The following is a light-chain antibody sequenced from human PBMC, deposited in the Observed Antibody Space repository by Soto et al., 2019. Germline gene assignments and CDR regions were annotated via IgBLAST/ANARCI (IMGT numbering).Light chain of an antibody. Sequence: EIVLTQSPGTLSLSPGERAALSCRASQSVSNNYLAWYQQKPGQAPRLLIYGASSRATGIPDRFSGSGSGTDFTLTISRLEPEDFAVYYCQQYETSPRTFGQGTKVAIK. CDR1: QSVSNNY. J-gene: IGKJ1*01. CDR2: GAS. V-gene: IGKV3-20*01. CDR3: QQYETSPRT.